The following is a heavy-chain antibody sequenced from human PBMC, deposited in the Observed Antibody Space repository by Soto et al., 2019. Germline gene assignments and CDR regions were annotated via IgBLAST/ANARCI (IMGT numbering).Heavy chain of an antibody. CDR2: INHSGST. CDR3: ARVPLRGVIIRGYYYYGMDV. J-gene: IGHJ6*02. Sequence: KTSETLSLTCAVYGGSFSGYYWSWIRQPPGKGLEWIGEINHSGSTNYNPSLKSRVTISVDTSKNQFSLKLSSVTAADTAVYYCARVPLRGVIIRGYYYYGMDVWGHGTTVTVSS. V-gene: IGHV4-34*01. D-gene: IGHD3-10*01. CDR1: GGSFSGYY.